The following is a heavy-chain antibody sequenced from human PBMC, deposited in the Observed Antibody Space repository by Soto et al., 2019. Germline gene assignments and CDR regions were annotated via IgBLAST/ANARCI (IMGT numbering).Heavy chain of an antibody. CDR2: IYHSGST. D-gene: IGHD5-12*01. CDR1: SGSISSSNW. J-gene: IGHJ6*03. CDR3: AIGGYDYLHYYYYMDV. Sequence: SETLSLTCAVSSGSISSSNWWSWVRQPPGKGLEWIGEIYHSGSTNYNPSLKSRVTISVDKSKNQFSLKLSSVTAADTAVYYCAIGGYDYLHYYYYMDVWGKGTTVTVSS. V-gene: IGHV4-4*02.